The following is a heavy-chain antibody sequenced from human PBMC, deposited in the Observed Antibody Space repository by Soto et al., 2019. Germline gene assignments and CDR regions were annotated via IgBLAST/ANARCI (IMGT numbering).Heavy chain of an antibody. CDR3: ARDKRSRYSSSSGLDY. J-gene: IGHJ4*02. Sequence: SETLSLTCTVAGGSISNYYWSWIRQPTGKGLEWIGYIYYSGSTNYNPSLKSRVTISVDTSKSQFSLKLSSVTAADTAVYYCARDKRSRYSSSSGLDYWGQGTLVTVSS. V-gene: IGHV4-59*01. CDR2: IYYSGST. CDR1: GGSISNYY. D-gene: IGHD6-6*01.